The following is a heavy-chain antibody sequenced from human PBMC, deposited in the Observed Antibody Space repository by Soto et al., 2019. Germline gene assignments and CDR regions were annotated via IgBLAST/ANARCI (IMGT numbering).Heavy chain of an antibody. Sequence: EVQLVESGGGLVQPGGSLRLYCAASGFTFSSYWMSWVRQAPGKGLEWVANIKQDGSEKYYVDSVKGRFTISRDNAKNSLYLQMNSLRAEDTAVYYCASDDYQDAFDIWGQGTMVTVSS. D-gene: IGHD4-17*01. CDR2: IKQDGSEK. CDR3: ASDDYQDAFDI. CDR1: GFTFSSYW. J-gene: IGHJ3*02. V-gene: IGHV3-7*01.